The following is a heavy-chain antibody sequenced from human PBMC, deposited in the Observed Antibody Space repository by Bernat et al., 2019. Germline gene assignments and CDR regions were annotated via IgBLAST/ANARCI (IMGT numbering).Heavy chain of an antibody. V-gene: IGHV1-69*01. Sequence: QVQLVQSGAEVKKPGSSVKVSCKASGGTFSSYAISWVRQAPGQGLEWMGGIIPIFGTANYAQKFQGRVTITADESTSTAYMELSSLRSEDTAVYYCARDPVDSSGYYETHDAFDIWGQGTMVTVSS. CDR3: ARDPVDSSGYYETHDAFDI. J-gene: IGHJ3*02. D-gene: IGHD3-22*01. CDR1: GGTFSSYA. CDR2: IIPIFGTA.